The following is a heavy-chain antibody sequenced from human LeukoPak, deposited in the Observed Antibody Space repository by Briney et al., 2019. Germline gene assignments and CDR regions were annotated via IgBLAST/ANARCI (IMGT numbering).Heavy chain of an antibody. CDR2: IVVGSGNT. D-gene: IGHD4-23*01. Sequence: SVTVSCKASVFTFTSSAVQWVRQARGERREGIGWIVVGSGNTNYAHKFQERVTITRGMSTSTVYMELSSLRSEDTAVYYCAAEGRPTVVTFRKGAVDLWGQGTMVTVSS. J-gene: IGHJ3*01. V-gene: IGHV1-58*01. CDR3: AAEGRPTVVTFRKGAVDL. CDR1: VFTFTSSA.